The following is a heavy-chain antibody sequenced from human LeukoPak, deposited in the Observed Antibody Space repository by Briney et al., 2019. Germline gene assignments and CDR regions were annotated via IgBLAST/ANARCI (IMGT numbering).Heavy chain of an antibody. Sequence: SETLSLTCAVYGGSFSGYYWSWIRRPPGKGLEWIGEINHSGSTNYNPSLKSRVTISVDTSKNQFSLKLSSVTAADTAVYYCARVNGYSGYDYRTGRYNWFDPWGQGTLVTVSS. V-gene: IGHV4-34*01. CDR1: GGSFSGYY. CDR2: INHSGST. D-gene: IGHD5-12*01. CDR3: ARVNGYSGYDYRTGRYNWFDP. J-gene: IGHJ5*02.